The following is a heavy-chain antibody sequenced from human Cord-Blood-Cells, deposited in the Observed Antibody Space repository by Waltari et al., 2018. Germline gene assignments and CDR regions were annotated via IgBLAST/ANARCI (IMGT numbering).Heavy chain of an antibody. CDR3: ARLGYSSGWYAFDI. D-gene: IGHD6-19*01. CDR2: INHSGST. V-gene: IGHV4-34*01. Sequence: QVQLQQWGAGLLKPSETLSLTCAVYGGSFSGYYCSWIRQPPGKGLEWIGEINHSGSTNYNPSLKSRVTISVDTSKNQFSLKLSSVTAADTAVYYCARLGYSSGWYAFDIWGQGTMVTVSS. J-gene: IGHJ3*02. CDR1: GGSFSGYY.